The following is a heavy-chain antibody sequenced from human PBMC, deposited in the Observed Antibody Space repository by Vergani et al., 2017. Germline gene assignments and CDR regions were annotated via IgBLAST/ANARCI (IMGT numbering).Heavy chain of an antibody. CDR3: ARYAPFVPAASFDY. D-gene: IGHD2-2*01. CDR2: IYNSGNG. CDR1: GDSIISRSYY. J-gene: IGHJ4*02. Sequence: QMQLQESGPGLVKASETLSLTCTVSGDSIISRSYYWGWIRQPPGKGLEWIGSIYNSGNGDSSSSLKSRVTISADTSENQFSLRLTSVTAADTAVYYCARYAPFVPAASFDYWGQGTLVTVSS. V-gene: IGHV4-39*01.